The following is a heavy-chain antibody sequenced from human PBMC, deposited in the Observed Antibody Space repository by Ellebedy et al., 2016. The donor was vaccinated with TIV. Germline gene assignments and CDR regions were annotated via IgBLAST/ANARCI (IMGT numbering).Heavy chain of an antibody. CDR2: IYYIGTT. Sequence: MPSETLSLTCTVSGDSINGYYWSWIRQPPGKGLEYIGHIYYIGTTNYNPSLKSRVTISVNTSKNQVSLKLRSLTAADTAVYFCARHGPYDFDLDYWGQGILVTVSS. D-gene: IGHD3-3*01. CDR3: ARHGPYDFDLDY. V-gene: IGHV4-59*08. J-gene: IGHJ4*02. CDR1: GDSINGYY.